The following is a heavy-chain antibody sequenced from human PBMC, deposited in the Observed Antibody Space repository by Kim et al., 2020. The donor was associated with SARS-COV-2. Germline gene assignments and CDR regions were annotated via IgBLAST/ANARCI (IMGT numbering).Heavy chain of an antibody. D-gene: IGHD3-22*01. J-gene: IGHJ5*02. V-gene: IGHV5-51*01. Sequence: PSFQGQVTISADKSISTAYLQWSSLKASDTAMYYCARQVYDSSGPNWFDPWGQGTLVTVSS. CDR3: ARQVYDSSGPNWFDP.